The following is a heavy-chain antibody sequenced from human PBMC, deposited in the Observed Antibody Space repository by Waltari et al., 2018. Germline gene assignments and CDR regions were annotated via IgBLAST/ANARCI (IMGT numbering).Heavy chain of an antibody. J-gene: IGHJ5*02. D-gene: IGHD2-2*01. V-gene: IGHV2-5*01. CDR2: ISWNDDK. CDR3: AHMVRYCSSNTCPNWFDP. Sequence: QITLKESGPTLVKPTQTLTLTCTFSGFSLSTSGVGVGWIRQPPGKALEWLALISWNDDKRYSPFPKTRPTPTKDTSKNQVVLTIANMDPVDTATYYCAHMVRYCSSNTCPNWFDPWGQGTLVTVSS. CDR1: GFSLSTSGVG.